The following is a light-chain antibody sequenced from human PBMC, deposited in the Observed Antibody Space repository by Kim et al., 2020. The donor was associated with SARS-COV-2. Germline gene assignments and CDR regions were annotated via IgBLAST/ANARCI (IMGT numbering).Light chain of an antibody. CDR1: KLGDEY. CDR2: QDT. V-gene: IGLV3-1*01. CDR3: QAWDSSTYV. Sequence: SVSPGQTASITCSGDKLGDEYACWYQQKPGQSPVLVISQDTKRPAGIPERFSGSNSGNTATLTISGTQAMDEADYYCQAWDSSTYVFGTGTKVTVL. J-gene: IGLJ1*01.